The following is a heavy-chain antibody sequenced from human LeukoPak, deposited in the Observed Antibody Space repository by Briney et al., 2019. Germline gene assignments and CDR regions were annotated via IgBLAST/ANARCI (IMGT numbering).Heavy chain of an antibody. CDR3: ARDLRYSSSSYFDP. CDR2: INWNGGST. Sequence: GGSPRLSCAASGFTFDDYGMSWVRQAPGKGLEWVSGINWNGGSTGYADSVKGRFTISRDNAKNSLYLQMNSLRAEDTALYHCARDLRYSSSSYFDPWGQGTLVTVSP. J-gene: IGHJ5*02. CDR1: GFTFDDYG. V-gene: IGHV3-20*01. D-gene: IGHD6-13*01.